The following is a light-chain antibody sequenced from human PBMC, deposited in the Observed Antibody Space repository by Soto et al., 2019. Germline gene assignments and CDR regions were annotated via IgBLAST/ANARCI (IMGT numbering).Light chain of an antibody. Sequence: EIVLTQSPATLSLSPGERATLSCRASQSISSHLAWYQQKPGQAPRLLMYDASNRATGIPARFSGSGSGTDFTLTISSREPEDFAVYYCQQRANWRLTFGGGTKVEIK. J-gene: IGKJ4*01. CDR3: QQRANWRLT. V-gene: IGKV3-11*01. CDR1: QSISSH. CDR2: DAS.